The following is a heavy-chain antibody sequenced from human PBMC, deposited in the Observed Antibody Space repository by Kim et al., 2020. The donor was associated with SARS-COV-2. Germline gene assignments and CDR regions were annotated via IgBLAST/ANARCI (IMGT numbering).Heavy chain of an antibody. J-gene: IGHJ6*01. Sequence: GGSLRLSCAASGFTFDDYVMHWVRQAPGKGLEWVSLISGDGGSTYYSDSVKGRFTISRDNSKNSLYLQMNSLSTEDTALYYCAKNPLGYFSSTICYTYY. V-gene: IGHV3-43*02. CDR3: AKNPLGYFSSTICYTYY. CDR2: ISGDGGST. CDR1: GFTFDDYV. D-gene: IGHD2-2*02.